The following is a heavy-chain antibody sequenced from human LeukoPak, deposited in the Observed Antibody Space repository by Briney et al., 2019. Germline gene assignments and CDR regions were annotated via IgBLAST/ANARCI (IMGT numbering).Heavy chain of an antibody. CDR2: IYYSGNT. CDR1: GGSISSNYYY. CDR3: ARQGRNSSGGQRWVDY. J-gene: IGHJ4*02. V-gene: IGHV4-39*01. Sequence: SETLSLTCTVSGGSISSNYYYWGWIRQPPGKGLEWIGSIYYSGNTYYNPSLKSRVTISVYTSKNQFSLRLSSVTAAGTAVYYCARQGRNSSGGQRWVDYWGQGTLVTVSS. D-gene: IGHD6-19*01.